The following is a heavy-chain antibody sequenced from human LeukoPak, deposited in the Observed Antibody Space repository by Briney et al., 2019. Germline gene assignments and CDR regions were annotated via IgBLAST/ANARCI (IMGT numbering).Heavy chain of an antibody. J-gene: IGHJ3*02. D-gene: IGHD2-8*01. CDR2: IKSKTDGGTT. CDR1: GFTFSNAW. Sequence: GGSLRLSCAASGFTFSNAWMSWVRQAPGKGLEWVGRIKSKTDGGTTDYAAPAKGRFTISRDDSKNTLYLQMNSLKTEDTAVYYCTTALVLRDAFDIWGQGTMVTVSS. V-gene: IGHV3-15*01. CDR3: TTALVLRDAFDI.